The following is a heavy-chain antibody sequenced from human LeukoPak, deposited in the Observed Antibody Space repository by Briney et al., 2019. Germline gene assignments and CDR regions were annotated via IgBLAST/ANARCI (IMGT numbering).Heavy chain of an antibody. J-gene: IGHJ4*02. D-gene: IGHD3-22*01. CDR3: VTGLISLYDSSGKSDY. CDR1: GFTFSSYA. CDR2: VKSKSDGGTT. Sequence: PGGSLRLSCAASGFTFSSYAMSWVRQAPGKGLEWVGRVKSKSDGGTTDYAAPVMGRFSISRDDSKTTLYLQMNSLRTEDTAVYYCVTGLISLYDSSGKSDYWGQGTLVTVSS. V-gene: IGHV3-15*01.